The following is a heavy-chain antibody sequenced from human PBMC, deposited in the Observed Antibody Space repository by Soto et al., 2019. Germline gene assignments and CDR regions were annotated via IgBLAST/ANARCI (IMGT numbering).Heavy chain of an antibody. D-gene: IGHD2-21*02. Sequence: SETLSLTCAVSGGSFSGFYWTWIRQPPGEGLEWVGEINHSGTTNFNTSLRTRLTISRASSKEHFSLKLASMTAADAAVYYCARSDRTLVTSYGLDVWGQGTTVTVSS. V-gene: IGHV4-34*01. CDR1: GGSFSGFY. CDR3: ARSDRTLVTSYGLDV. CDR2: INHSGTT. J-gene: IGHJ6*02.